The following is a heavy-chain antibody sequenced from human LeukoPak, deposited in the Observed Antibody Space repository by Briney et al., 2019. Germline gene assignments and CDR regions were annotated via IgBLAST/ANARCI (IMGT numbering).Heavy chain of an antibody. V-gene: IGHV4-59*01. CDR1: GGSISSYY. J-gene: IGHJ5*02. D-gene: IGHD6-19*01. CDR2: TYYSGYT. Sequence: PSETLSLTCTVSGGSISSYYWSWIRQPPGKGLEWIGYTYYSGYTNYNPSLKSRVTISVDTSKNQFSLKLSSVTAADTAVYYCARDKVDSSGWAEYNWFDPWGQGTLVTVSS. CDR3: ARDKVDSSGWAEYNWFDP.